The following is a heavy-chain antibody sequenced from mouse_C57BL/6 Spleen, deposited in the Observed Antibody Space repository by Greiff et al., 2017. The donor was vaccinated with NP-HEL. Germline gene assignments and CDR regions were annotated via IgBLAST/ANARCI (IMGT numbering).Heavy chain of an antibody. D-gene: IGHD1-1*01. V-gene: IGHV1-15*01. CDR1: GYTFTDYE. Sequence: QVQLQQSGAELVRPGASVTLSCKASGYTFTDYEMHWVKQTPVHGLEWIGAIDPETGGTAYNQKFKGKAILTADKSSSTAYMELRSLTSEDSAVYYSTRPVTTVGPDYWGQGTTLTVSS. CDR2: IDPETGGT. CDR3: TRPVTTVGPDY. J-gene: IGHJ2*01.